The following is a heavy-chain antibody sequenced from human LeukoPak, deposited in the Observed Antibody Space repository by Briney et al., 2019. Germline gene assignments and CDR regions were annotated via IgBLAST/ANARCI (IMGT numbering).Heavy chain of an antibody. D-gene: IGHD3-10*01. Sequence: SETLSLTCTVSGGSVSSINYHWGWLRQPPGKGLEWIGSIYYSGGAYYNPSLKSRVSISVDTAKNQFSLKLGSVTAADTTVYYCARVLVGSGFDYWGQGTLVTVSS. V-gene: IGHV4-39*01. CDR2: IYYSGGA. J-gene: IGHJ4*02. CDR1: GGSVSSINYH. CDR3: ARVLVGSGFDY.